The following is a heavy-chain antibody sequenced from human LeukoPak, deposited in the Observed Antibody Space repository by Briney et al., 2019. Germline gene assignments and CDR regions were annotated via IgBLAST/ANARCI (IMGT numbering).Heavy chain of an antibody. V-gene: IGHV3-21*01. Sequence: GGSLRLSRAASGFSFRSYSMNWVRQAPGKGLEWVSFISSSSTYIYYADSMKGRFTISRDNAKNSLFLQMNSLRGEDTAVYYCARIPYSSSLTDAFDIWGQGTMVTVYS. J-gene: IGHJ3*02. CDR3: ARIPYSSSLTDAFDI. CDR1: GFSFRSYS. D-gene: IGHD6-6*01. CDR2: ISSSSTYI.